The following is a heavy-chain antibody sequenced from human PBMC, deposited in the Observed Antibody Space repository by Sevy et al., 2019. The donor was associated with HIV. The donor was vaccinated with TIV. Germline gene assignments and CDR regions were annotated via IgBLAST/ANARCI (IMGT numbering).Heavy chain of an antibody. J-gene: IGHJ4*02. CDR2: ISSSSSYI. V-gene: IGHV3-21*01. D-gene: IGHD6-6*01. CDR1: GFTFSSYS. CDR3: ARGPPQIAARAFDY. Sequence: GGSLRLTCAASGFTFSSYSMNWVRRAPGKGLEWVSSISSSSSYIYYADSVKGRFTISRDNAKNSLYLQMNSLRAEDTAVYYCARGPPQIAARAFDYWGQGTLVTVSS.